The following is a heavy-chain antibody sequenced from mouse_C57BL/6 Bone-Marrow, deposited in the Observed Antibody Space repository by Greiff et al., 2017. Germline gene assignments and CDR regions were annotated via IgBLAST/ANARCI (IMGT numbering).Heavy chain of an antibody. CDR3: ARRAIYYDMDY. Sequence: QVQLKESGAELARPGASVKLSCKASGYTFTSYGISWVKQRTGQGLEWIGEIHPRSGNTYYNEKFKGKVTLTADKSSSTAYMELRSLTSEDSAVYFCARRAIYYDMDYWGQGTTVTVSS. V-gene: IGHV1-81*01. CDR2: IHPRSGNT. D-gene: IGHD3-3*01. CDR1: GYTFTSYG. J-gene: IGHJ4*01.